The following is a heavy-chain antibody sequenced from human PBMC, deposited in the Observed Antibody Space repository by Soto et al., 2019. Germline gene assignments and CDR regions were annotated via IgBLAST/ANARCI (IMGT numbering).Heavy chain of an antibody. CDR2: ISGSGGST. CDR3: AKDTPVLRFLEWLLPPFDY. D-gene: IGHD3-3*01. CDR1: GFTFSSYA. V-gene: IGHV3-23*01. J-gene: IGHJ4*02. Sequence: PGVSLRLSFAASGFTFSSYAMCWVRQAPGKGQEWVSAISGSGGSTYYADSVKGRFTISRDNSKNTLYLQMNSLRAEDTAVYYCAKDTPVLRFLEWLLPPFDYWGQETLVTVSS.